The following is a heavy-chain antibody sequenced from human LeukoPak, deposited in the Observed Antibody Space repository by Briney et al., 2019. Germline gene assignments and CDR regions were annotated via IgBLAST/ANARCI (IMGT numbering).Heavy chain of an antibody. CDR3: AKHPYGRDVYNYFDY. CDR1: GFTFRIYA. J-gene: IGHJ4*02. CDR2: ISGSGGST. D-gene: IGHD5-24*01. V-gene: IGHV3-23*01. Sequence: GGSLRLSCAGSGFTFRIYAMSWVRQAPGKGLEWVSAISGSGGSTYYADSVKGRFTISRDNSKNTLYLQMNSLRVEDTAVYYCAKHPYGRDVYNYFDYWGQGTLVTVSS.